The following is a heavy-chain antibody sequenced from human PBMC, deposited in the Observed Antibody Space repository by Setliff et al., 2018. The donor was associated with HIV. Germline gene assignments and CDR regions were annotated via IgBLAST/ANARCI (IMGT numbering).Heavy chain of an antibody. Sequence: PSETLSLTCAVSASSISSDYCWGWIRQPPGKGLEWIGSTHHSGSTYYNPSLNSRVTISVDTSKNHFSLKLRSVTAADTAVYYCARAPGPYGDYNWFDPWGQGALVTVSS. CDR1: ASSISSDYC. J-gene: IGHJ5*02. D-gene: IGHD4-17*01. V-gene: IGHV4-38-2*01. CDR2: THHSGST. CDR3: ARAPGPYGDYNWFDP.